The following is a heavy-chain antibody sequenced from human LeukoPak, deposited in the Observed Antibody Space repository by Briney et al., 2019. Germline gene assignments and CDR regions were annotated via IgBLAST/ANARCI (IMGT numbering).Heavy chain of an antibody. CDR2: IGGTGANT. D-gene: IGHD3-9*01. CDR3: AMGHNTDWHYLDY. Sequence: PGGSLRLSRAASGFMFSNYALAWVRQAPGKGLEWVSTIGGTGANTYYADSVKGRFTISRDSSKNTMYVQMSSLRAEDTAIYYCAMGHNTDWHYLDYWGQGTLVTVSS. V-gene: IGHV3-23*01. CDR1: GFMFSNYA. J-gene: IGHJ4*02.